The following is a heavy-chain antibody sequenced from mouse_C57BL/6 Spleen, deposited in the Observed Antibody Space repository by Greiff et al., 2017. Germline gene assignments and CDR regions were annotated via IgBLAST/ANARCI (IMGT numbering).Heavy chain of an antibody. D-gene: IGHD4-1*01. J-gene: IGHJ4*01. V-gene: IGHV1-42*01. CDR2: INPSTGGT. CDR1: GYSFTGYY. CDR3: ARGGLGRDAMDY. Sequence: EVKVVESGPELVKPGASVKISCKASGYSFTGYYMNWVKQSPEKSLEWIGEINPSTGGTTYNQKFKAKATLTVDKSSSTAYMQLKSLTSEDSAVYYCARGGLGRDAMDYWGQGTSVTVSS.